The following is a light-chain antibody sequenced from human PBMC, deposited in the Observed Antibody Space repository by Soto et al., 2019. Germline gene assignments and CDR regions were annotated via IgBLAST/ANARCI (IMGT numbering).Light chain of an antibody. V-gene: IGKV3D-15*01. CDR1: QSVSSN. CDR3: QQYNNWPLT. CDR2: GAS. J-gene: IGKJ5*01. Sequence: IVLTQSAATLSVSPGERATHSCRASQSVSSNVAWHQQRPGQAPRLLIYGASTRATGVPARFSGGGSGAEFTLTITSLQSEDFAVYWCQQYNNWPLTFGPGTRLEIK.